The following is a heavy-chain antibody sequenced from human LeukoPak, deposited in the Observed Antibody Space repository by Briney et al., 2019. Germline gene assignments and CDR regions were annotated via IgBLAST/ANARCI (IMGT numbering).Heavy chain of an antibody. D-gene: IGHD3-10*01. V-gene: IGHV4-4*02. CDR2: IYHGAST. Sequence: KASGTLSLTCAVSGGSISSGSWWSWVRQPPGKGLEWIGEIYHGASTNYNPSLKSRVTISVDKSKNQFSLKLSSVTAADTAVYYCARQRVYYYGSGSSTYYYYGMDVWGQGTTVTVSS. CDR1: GGSISSGSW. J-gene: IGHJ6*02. CDR3: ARQRVYYYGSGSSTYYYYGMDV.